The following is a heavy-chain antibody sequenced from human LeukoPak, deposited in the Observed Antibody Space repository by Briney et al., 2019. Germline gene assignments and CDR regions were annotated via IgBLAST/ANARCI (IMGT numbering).Heavy chain of an antibody. Sequence: ASVKVSCKASGYTFTSYGISWVRQAPGQGLEWMAWINAYNGDTNYAQKLQGRVTLTTETSTGTAYMELRSLRSDDTAVYYCARDGSGVWFDYWGQGTLVTVSS. CDR2: INAYNGDT. V-gene: IGHV1-18*01. CDR3: ARDGSGVWFDY. D-gene: IGHD3-10*01. J-gene: IGHJ4*02. CDR1: GYTFTSYG.